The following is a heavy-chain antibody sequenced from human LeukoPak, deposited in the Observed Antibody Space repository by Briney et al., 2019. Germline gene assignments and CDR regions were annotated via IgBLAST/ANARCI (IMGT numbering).Heavy chain of an antibody. V-gene: IGHV3-33*01. J-gene: IGHJ4*02. CDR1: GFTPSSYG. CDR3: ARDRYSGSGSRALYFDY. D-gene: IGHD3-10*01. Sequence: PGRSLRLSCAVSGFTPSSYGMHWVRQAPGKGLEWVAVIWYDGSNINYADSVKGRFTISRDESKNTLYLQMNTLRAEDTAMYYCARDRYSGSGSRALYFDYWGQGTLVTVSS. CDR2: IWYDGSNI.